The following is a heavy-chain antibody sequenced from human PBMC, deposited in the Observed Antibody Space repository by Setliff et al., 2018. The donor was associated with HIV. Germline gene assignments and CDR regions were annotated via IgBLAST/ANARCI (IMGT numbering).Heavy chain of an antibody. CDR1: AWSLSGYF. D-gene: IGHD5-12*01. CDR2: INYVGTA. Sequence: PSETLSLTCGVDAWSLSGYFWIWVRQSSGRGLEWIGEINYVGTANYNPSLKSRVTMSVDTSKNQVSLRLSSVTASDAAIYYCARRRSGYDSIDPWGQGTLVTVSS. J-gene: IGHJ5*02. CDR3: ARRRSGYDSIDP. V-gene: IGHV4-34*01.